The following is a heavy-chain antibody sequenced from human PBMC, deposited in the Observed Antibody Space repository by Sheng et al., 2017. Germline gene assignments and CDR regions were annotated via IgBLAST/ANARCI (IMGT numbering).Heavy chain of an antibody. CDR3: ARSDYGNFDN. J-gene: IGHJ4*01. D-gene: IGHD3-16*01. CDR1: GYTFSSYG. V-gene: IGHV1-18*01. Sequence: QVHLVQSGAEVKKPGASVKVSCRSSGYTFSSYGITWVRQAPGQGLEWMGWISAYNGNTNYAQKFQGRVTMTTDTSTSTAYMELRSLRSDDTAVYYCARSDYGNFDNWGQERWSPSPQ. CDR2: ISAYNGNT.